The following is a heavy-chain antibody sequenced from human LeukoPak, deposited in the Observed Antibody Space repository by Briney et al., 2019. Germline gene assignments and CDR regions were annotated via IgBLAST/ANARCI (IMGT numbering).Heavy chain of an antibody. J-gene: IGHJ5*02. CDR1: GGTFSSYA. Sequence: SVKVSCKASGGTFSSYAISWVRQAPGQGLEWMGGIIPIFGTANYAQKFQGRVTITADESTSTAYMELSSLRSEDTAIYYCARGYSSSSLGRNWFDPWGQGTLVTVSS. CDR2: IIPIFGTA. V-gene: IGHV1-69*13. CDR3: ARGYSSSSLGRNWFDP. D-gene: IGHD6-6*01.